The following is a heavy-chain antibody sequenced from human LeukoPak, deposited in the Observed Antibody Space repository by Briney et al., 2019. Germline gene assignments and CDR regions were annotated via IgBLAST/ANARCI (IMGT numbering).Heavy chain of an antibody. CDR2: ISSSGSTI. Sequence: GGSLRLSCAASGFTFSDYYMSWIRQAPGKGLEWVSYISSSGSTIYYADSVKGRFTISRGNAKNSLYLQMNSLRAEDTAVYYCARAADRYFDWLLYDPYYYGMDVWGQGTTVTVSS. J-gene: IGHJ6*02. V-gene: IGHV3-11*01. CDR1: GFTFSDYY. CDR3: ARAADRYFDWLLYDPYYYGMDV. D-gene: IGHD3-9*01.